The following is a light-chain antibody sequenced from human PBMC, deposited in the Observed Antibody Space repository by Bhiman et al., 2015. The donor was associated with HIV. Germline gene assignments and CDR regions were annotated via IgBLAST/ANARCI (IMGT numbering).Light chain of an antibody. CDR3: QSYDDDYRV. V-gene: IGLV6-57*01. Sequence: NFMLIQPLSVSESPGKTITISCIRNTGNIADNYVQWYRQRPGGSPTTVIYEDTQRPSGVPARFSGSIDRSSNSASLTISALKTEDEADYFCQSYDDDYRVFGGGTKVTV. CDR1: TGNIADNY. CDR2: EDT. J-gene: IGLJ3*02.